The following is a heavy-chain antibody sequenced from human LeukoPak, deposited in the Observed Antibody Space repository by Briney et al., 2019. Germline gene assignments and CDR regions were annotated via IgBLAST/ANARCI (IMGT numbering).Heavy chain of an antibody. V-gene: IGHV3-21*01. J-gene: IGHJ4*02. CDR3: ARGRYCSSTSCGGDY. CDR2: ISSSSSYI. Sequence: GGSLRLSCAASGFTFSSYSMNWVRQAPGKGLEWVSSISSSSSYIYYADSVKGRSTISRDNAKNSLYLQMNSLRAEDTAVYYCARGRYCSSTSCGGDYWGQGTLVTVSS. CDR1: GFTFSSYS. D-gene: IGHD2-2*01.